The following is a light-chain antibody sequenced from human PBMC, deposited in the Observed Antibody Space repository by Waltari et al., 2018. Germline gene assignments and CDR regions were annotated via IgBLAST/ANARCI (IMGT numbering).Light chain of an antibody. J-gene: IGLJ1*01. V-gene: IGLV3-25*03. CDR3: QSADSSGTYYV. Sequence: SYELTQSPSQSVSPGQTATITCSGDALPTEYVYWYQQKPGQAPVLIIYKDEERPPGMPERCSGSSSGKTATFTISGVQAEDESDYYCQSADSSGTYYVFAAGTKVTVL. CDR1: ALPTEY. CDR2: KDE.